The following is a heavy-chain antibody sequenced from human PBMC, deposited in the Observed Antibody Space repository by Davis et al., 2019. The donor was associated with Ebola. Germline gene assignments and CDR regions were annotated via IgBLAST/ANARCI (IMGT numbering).Heavy chain of an antibody. D-gene: IGHD2-8*01. CDR2: IYPGDSDT. V-gene: IGHV5-51*01. J-gene: IGHJ6*04. CDR1: GYIFTKSW. Sequence: GESLKISCKGSGYIFTKSWIGWVRQMPAKALEWMGIIYPGDSDTRYSPSFQCQVTISADNSIGTAYLQWSSLKVSDRAMYYCARYDANHNGPRPVWDVLVKGTSVTVSS. CDR3: ARYDANHNGPRPVWDV.